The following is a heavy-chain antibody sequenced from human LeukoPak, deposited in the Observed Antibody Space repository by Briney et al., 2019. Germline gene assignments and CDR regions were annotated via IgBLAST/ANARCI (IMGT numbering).Heavy chain of an antibody. J-gene: IGHJ3*01. CDR2: IYSGGST. CDR1: GFTVSSNY. CDR3: ARGIAADP. D-gene: IGHD6-13*01. Sequence: GGSLRLSCAASGFTVSSNYMSWVRQAPGKGLEWVSIIYSGGSTHYADSVQGRFTISRDNSKNTLYLQMNSLRAEDTAVYYCARGIAADPWGQGTMVTVSS. V-gene: IGHV3-53*01.